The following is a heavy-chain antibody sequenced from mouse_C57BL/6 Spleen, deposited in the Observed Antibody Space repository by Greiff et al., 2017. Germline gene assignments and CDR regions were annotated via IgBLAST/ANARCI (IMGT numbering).Heavy chain of an antibody. V-gene: IGHV1-69*01. CDR3: ARGTTVVAYYFDY. CDR2: IDPSDSYT. Sequence: VQLQQSGAELVMPGASVKLSCKASGYTFTSYWMHWVKQRPGQGLEWIGEIDPSDSYTNYNQKFKGKSTLTVDKSSSTAYMQLSSLTSEDSAVYYCARGTTVVAYYFDYWGQGTTLTVSS. CDR1: GYTFTSYW. J-gene: IGHJ2*01. D-gene: IGHD1-1*01.